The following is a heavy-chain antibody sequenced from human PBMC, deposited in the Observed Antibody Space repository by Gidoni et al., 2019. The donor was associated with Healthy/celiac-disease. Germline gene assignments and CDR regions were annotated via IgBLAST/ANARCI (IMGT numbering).Heavy chain of an antibody. CDR1: GFTFSSYA. J-gene: IGHJ4*02. CDR2: ISSNGGST. CDR3: ARTNRYSRGLGPLDY. Sequence: EVQLVESGGGLVQPGGSLRLSCAASGFTFSSYAMHWVRQAPGKGLEYVSAISSNGGSTYYANSVKGRFTISRDNSKNTLYLQMGSLRAEDMAVYYCARTNRYSRGLGPLDYWGQGTLVTVSS. V-gene: IGHV3-64*01. D-gene: IGHD6-13*01.